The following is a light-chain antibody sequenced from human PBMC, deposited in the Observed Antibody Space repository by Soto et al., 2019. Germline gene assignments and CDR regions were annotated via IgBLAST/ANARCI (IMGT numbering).Light chain of an antibody. J-gene: IGKJ2*01. CDR2: GAS. V-gene: IGKV3-20*01. Sequence: EIVLTQSPGTLALSPGERATLSCRASQRVSSSYLAWYQQKPGQAPRLLIFGASSRATGVPDRFSGSGSGTDFTLTSSRLEPEDFAVYYCQQHGTSPYTFGQGTKLQIK. CDR1: QRVSSSY. CDR3: QQHGTSPYT.